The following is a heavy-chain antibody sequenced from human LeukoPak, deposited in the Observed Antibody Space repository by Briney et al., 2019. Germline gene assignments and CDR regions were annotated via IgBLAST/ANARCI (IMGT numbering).Heavy chain of an antibody. Sequence: ASVKVSCKASGGTFSSYAISWVRQAPGQGLEWMGRIIPILGIANYAQKFQGRVTITADKSTSTAYMELSSLRSEDTAVYYCVRPSHTAVYDSSGYQNDYWGQGTLVTVSS. J-gene: IGHJ4*02. D-gene: IGHD3-22*01. V-gene: IGHV1-69*04. CDR2: IIPILGIA. CDR3: VRPSHTAVYDSSGYQNDY. CDR1: GGTFSSYA.